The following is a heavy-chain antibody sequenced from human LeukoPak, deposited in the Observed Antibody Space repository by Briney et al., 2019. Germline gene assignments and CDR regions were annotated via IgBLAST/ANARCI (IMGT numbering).Heavy chain of an antibody. CDR1: GGSFSGYY. D-gene: IGHD3-10*01. CDR3: ARVHITMVRGVIITYYFDY. J-gene: IGHJ4*02. CDR2: INHSGST. Sequence: SETLSLTCAVYGGSFSGYYWSWIRQPPGKGLEWIGEINHSGSTNYNPSLKSRDTISVDTSKNQFSLKLSSVTAADTAVYYCARVHITMVRGVIITYYFDYWGQGTLVTVSS. V-gene: IGHV4-34*01.